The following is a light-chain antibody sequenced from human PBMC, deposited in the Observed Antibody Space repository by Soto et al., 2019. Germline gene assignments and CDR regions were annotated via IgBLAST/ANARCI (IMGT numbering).Light chain of an antibody. Sequence: EIVLTQSPATLSLSPGERATLSCRASQSLSSYLAWYQQKPGQAPRLLIYDASNRATGIPARFSGSGSGTDFTLTISSLQPEDFATYYCQQASSFPYTFGQGTKLEIK. CDR1: QSLSSY. CDR3: QQASSFPYT. CDR2: DAS. J-gene: IGKJ2*01. V-gene: IGKV3-11*01.